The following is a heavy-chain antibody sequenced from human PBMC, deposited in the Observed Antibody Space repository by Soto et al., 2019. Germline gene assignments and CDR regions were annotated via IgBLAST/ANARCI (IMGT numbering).Heavy chain of an antibody. Sequence: PGGSLRLSCVASGFSFGTYAMTWVRQVPGKGLEWVSTISGGIGSAFYADSVKGRFTISRDDSKSIAYLQMNSLKTEDTAVYYCTRDGPGGNFNYFDYWGQGTLVTVSS. CDR1: GFSFGTYA. V-gene: IGHV3-23*01. J-gene: IGHJ4*02. D-gene: IGHD2-8*02. CDR3: TRDGPGGNFNYFDY. CDR2: ISGGIGSA.